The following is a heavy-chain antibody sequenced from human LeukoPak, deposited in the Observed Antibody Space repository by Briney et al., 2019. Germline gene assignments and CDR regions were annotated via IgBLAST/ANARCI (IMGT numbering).Heavy chain of an antibody. Sequence: PSETLSLTCTVSGGSISTSSYYWGWVRQPPGKGLEWIGNIFYSGSTYYSPSLKSRVTISLDTSRNQFSLKLNSVTAADTAVYFCARGFRGDNFNYWGQGTLVTVSS. CDR2: IFYSGST. J-gene: IGHJ4*02. D-gene: IGHD7-27*01. V-gene: IGHV4-39*07. CDR3: ARGFRGDNFNY. CDR1: GGSISTSSYY.